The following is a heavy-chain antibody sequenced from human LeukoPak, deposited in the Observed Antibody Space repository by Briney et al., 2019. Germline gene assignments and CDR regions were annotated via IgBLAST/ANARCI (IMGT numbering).Heavy chain of an antibody. J-gene: IGHJ4*02. CDR1: GYTFTGYY. D-gene: IGHD2-2*01. CDR2: INPNSGGT. CDR3: AREGPISSSTSCHTNSFDY. V-gene: IGHV1-2*02. Sequence: ASVKVSCKASGYTFTGYYMHWVRQAPGQGLEWVGWINPNSGGTNYAQKFQGRVTMTRDTSVSTAYMELSRLRSDDTAVYYCAREGPISSSTSCHTNSFDYWGQGTRVTVSS.